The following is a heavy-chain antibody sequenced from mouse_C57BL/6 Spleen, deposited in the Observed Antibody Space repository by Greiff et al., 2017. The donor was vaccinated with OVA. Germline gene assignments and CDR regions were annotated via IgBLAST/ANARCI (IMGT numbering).Heavy chain of an antibody. CDR1: GYSFTGYY. D-gene: IGHD1-1*01. CDR2: INPSTGGT. CDR3: ARSGYYGSSRDWFAY. J-gene: IGHJ3*01. V-gene: IGHV1-42*01. Sequence: EVKLQESGPELVKPGASVKISCKASGYSFTGYYMNWVKQSPEKSLEWIGEINPSTGGTTYNQKFKAKATLTVDKSSSTAYMQLKSLTSEDSAVYYCARSGYYGSSRDWFAYWGQGTLVTVSA.